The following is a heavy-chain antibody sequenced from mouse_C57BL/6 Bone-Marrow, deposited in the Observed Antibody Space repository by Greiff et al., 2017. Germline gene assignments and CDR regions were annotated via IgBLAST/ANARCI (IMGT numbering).Heavy chain of an antibody. V-gene: IGHV1-80*01. D-gene: IGHD2-4*01. CDR3: ARYDYDGGGGYFDV. J-gene: IGHJ1*03. CDR2: IYPGDGDT. CDR1: GYAFSSYW. Sequence: VQLQQSGAELVKPGASVKISCKASGYAFSSYWMNWVKQRPGKGLEWIGQIYPGDGDTNYNGKFKGKATLTADKSSSTAYMQLSSLTSEDSAVYFCARYDYDGGGGYFDVWGTGTTVTVSS.